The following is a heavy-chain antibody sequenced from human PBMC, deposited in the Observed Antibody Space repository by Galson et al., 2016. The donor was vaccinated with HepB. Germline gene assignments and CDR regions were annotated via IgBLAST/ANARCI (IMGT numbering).Heavy chain of an antibody. J-gene: IGHJ5*02. V-gene: IGHV3-11*01. Sequence: GKGLEWLSYISGSGNTIFYVASVKGRFTTSRDNAKNSLYLRMNSLRAEDTAVYYSARQLWKLMAHDNWFDPWGQGTLVTVSS. CDR3: ARQLWKLMAHDNWFDP. D-gene: IGHD2-21*01. CDR2: ISGSGNTI.